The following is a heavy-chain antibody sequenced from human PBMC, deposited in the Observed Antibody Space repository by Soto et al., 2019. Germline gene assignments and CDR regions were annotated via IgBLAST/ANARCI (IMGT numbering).Heavy chain of an antibody. CDR1: GGTFSSYT. V-gene: IGHV1-69*02. CDR2: IVPITGMT. Sequence: QVQLVQSGAEVKKPGSSVRVSCTPSGGTFSSYTISWVRQAPGQGLEWMGRIVPITGMTRYAQKFQGRLTITAVTSTTNAYLELSSLTYEASAVYFCSRGVASLVDSWGQGTQVTVSS. J-gene: IGHJ4*02. D-gene: IGHD2-15*01. CDR3: SRGVASLVDS.